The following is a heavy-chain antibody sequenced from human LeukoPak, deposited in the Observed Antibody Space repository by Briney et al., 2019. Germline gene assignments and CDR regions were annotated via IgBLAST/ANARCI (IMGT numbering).Heavy chain of an antibody. V-gene: IGHV3-13*01. Sequence: GRSLRLSCAASGFTLSSYGMHWVRQAPGKGLEWVSAIGTAGDTYYPGSVKGRFTISRENAKNSLYLQMNSLRAGDTAVYYCARGAYSSSWYEDNYFDYWGQGTLVTVSS. J-gene: IGHJ4*02. CDR3: ARGAYSSSWYEDNYFDY. CDR1: GFTLSSYG. CDR2: IGTAGDT. D-gene: IGHD6-13*01.